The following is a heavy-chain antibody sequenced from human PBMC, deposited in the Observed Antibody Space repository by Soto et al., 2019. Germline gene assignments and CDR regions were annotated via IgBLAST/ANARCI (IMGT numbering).Heavy chain of an antibody. CDR3: ARGNYLDY. CDR1: GGSSSSSNW. Sequence: QVQLQESGPGLVKPSVTLSLTCAVSGGSSSSSNWWSWFRQPPWKGLDWIGEIYHSGSTNYNPSLKSRVTISVDQSKNQFSLKLSSVNAADTAVYDCARGNYLDYWGQGTLVTVSS. V-gene: IGHV4-4*02. J-gene: IGHJ4*02. CDR2: IYHSGST.